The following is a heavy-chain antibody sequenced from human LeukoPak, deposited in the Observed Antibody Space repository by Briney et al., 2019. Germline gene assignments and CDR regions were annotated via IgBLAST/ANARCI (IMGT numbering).Heavy chain of an antibody. V-gene: IGHV1-18*01. CDR3: AKVYGDYLIPYYYMDV. CDR2: ISAYNGNT. Sequence: GASVKVSCKASGYTFTSYGISWVRQAPGQGLEWMGWISAYNGNTNYAQKLQGRVTMTTDTSTSTAYMELRSLRSDDTAVYYCAKVYGDYLIPYYYMDVWGKGTTVTVSS. CDR1: GYTFTSYG. J-gene: IGHJ6*03. D-gene: IGHD4-17*01.